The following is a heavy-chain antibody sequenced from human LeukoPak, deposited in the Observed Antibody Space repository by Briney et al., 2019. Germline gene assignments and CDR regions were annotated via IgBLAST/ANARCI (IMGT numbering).Heavy chain of an antibody. CDR3: ATTGGDIYYYYMDV. D-gene: IGHD3-16*01. Sequence: SVKVSCKASGDTFSRYAISWVRQAPGQGLEWMGGIIPVLSTANYAQKFQDRVTITADESTSTTYMELSSLESEDTAVYYCATTGGDIYYYYMDVWGKGTTVTISS. V-gene: IGHV1-69*13. CDR1: GDTFSRYA. J-gene: IGHJ6*03. CDR2: IIPVLSTA.